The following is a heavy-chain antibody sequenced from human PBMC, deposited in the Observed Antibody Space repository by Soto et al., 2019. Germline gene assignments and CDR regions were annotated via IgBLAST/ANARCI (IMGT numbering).Heavy chain of an antibody. CDR3: AKDFGDDFGSGYYLEYYYYGMDV. CDR1: GFTFSSYA. Sequence: GGSLRLSCAASGFTFSSYAMSWVRQAPGKGLEWVSAISGSGGSTYYADSVKGRLTISRDNSKNTLYLQMNSLRAEDSAVYYCAKDFGDDFGSGYYLEYYYYGMDVWGQGTTVTVSS. V-gene: IGHV3-23*01. J-gene: IGHJ6*02. D-gene: IGHD3-3*01. CDR2: ISGSGGST.